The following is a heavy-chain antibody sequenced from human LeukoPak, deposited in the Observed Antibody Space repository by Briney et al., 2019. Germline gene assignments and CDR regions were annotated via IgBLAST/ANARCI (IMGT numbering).Heavy chain of an antibody. CDR1: GFTFSSYW. V-gene: IGHV3-74*01. J-gene: IGHJ4*02. CDR3: ARDRGPAAAGNAGGGD. CDR2: INSDGSST. D-gene: IGHD6-13*01. Sequence: GGSLRLSCAASGFTFSSYWMHWVRQAPGEGLVWVSRINSDGSSTSYADSVKGRFTISRDNAKNTLYLQMNSLRAEDTAVYYCARDRGPAAAGNAGGGDWGQGTLVTVSS.